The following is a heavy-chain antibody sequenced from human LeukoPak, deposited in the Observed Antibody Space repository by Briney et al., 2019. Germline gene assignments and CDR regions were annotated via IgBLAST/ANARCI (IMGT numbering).Heavy chain of an antibody. CDR3: ARRGITVSGVLVYHYSGLDV. CDR1: GFTFSSHW. CDR2: IKEDGSEK. Sequence: GGSLRLSCAGSGFTFSSHWMNWVRQAPGKGLEWVASIKEDGSEKHYVDSVSGRFTISRDNAKNSLHLQMSSLRAEDTAVYYCARRGITVSGVLVYHYSGLDVWGQGTTVTVSS. J-gene: IGHJ6*02. V-gene: IGHV3-7*01. D-gene: IGHD3-3*01.